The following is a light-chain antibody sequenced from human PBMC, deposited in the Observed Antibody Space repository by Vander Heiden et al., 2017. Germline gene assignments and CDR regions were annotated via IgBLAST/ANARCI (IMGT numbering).Light chain of an antibody. J-gene: IGKJ2*01. CDR1: QSISSY. CDR3: QQSYRPPYT. CDR2: AAS. V-gene: IGKV1-39*01. Sequence: IQITQSPSSLSASVGDRVIITCRASQSISSYLNWYQQKPGKAPKLLIYAASSLQSGVPSRFSGSGSGTDFTLTVSCLESEDFATYYCQQSYRPPYTFGQGTKLESK.